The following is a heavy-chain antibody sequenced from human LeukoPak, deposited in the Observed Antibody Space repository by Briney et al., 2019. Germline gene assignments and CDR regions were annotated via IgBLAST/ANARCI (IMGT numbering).Heavy chain of an antibody. CDR1: GLTFSNYA. Sequence: GGSLRLSCAASGLTFSNYAMSWVRQGPGKGLEWVSGISDSGGSTNYADSVKGRFTISRDNSKNTLYLQMNSLRAEDTAVYYCARGKYGGYFIDYWGQGTLVTVSS. V-gene: IGHV3-23*01. D-gene: IGHD5-12*01. CDR2: ISDSGGST. CDR3: ARGKYGGYFIDY. J-gene: IGHJ4*02.